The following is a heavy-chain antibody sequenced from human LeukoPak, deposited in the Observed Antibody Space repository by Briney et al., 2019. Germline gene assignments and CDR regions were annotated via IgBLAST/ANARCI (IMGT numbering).Heavy chain of an antibody. CDR1: GFTFSSYE. CDR2: ITSSSTYI. CDR3: ARDPYSGGYGDYYYYYMDL. J-gene: IGHJ6*03. Sequence: GGSLRLSCAASGFTFSSYEMNWVRQAPGKGLEWVSSITSSSTYIYYADSVKGRFTISRDNAKNSLYLQMNSLRAEDTAVYYCARDPYSGGYGDYYYYYMDLWGQGTTVTISS. D-gene: IGHD1-26*01. V-gene: IGHV3-21*01.